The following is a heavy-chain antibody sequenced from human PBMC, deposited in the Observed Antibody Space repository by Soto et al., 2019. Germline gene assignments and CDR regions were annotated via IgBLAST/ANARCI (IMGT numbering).Heavy chain of an antibody. CDR1: GVSVSSGAYY. D-gene: IGHD1-7*01. CDR3: ARWELRIRNALDL. J-gene: IGHJ3*01. V-gene: IGHV4-31*01. CDR2: IAYIGST. Sequence: QVQLQESGPGLVKPSQTLSLTCTVSGVSVSSGAYYWSWIRQHPGKGLEWIGYIAYIGSTDYNPSLKRPGTIAVDTSKNHFSLKLSSVPAADTAVYSCARWELRIRNALDLWGQGTMVTVSS.